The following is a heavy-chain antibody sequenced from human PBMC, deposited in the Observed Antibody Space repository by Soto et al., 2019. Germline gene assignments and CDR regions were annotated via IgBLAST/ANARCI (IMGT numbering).Heavy chain of an antibody. D-gene: IGHD2-2*01. V-gene: IGHV1-3*01. CDR2: INAGNGNT. CDR1: GYTFNGYA. Sequence: ASVKVSCKASGYTFNGYAMHWVRQAPGQRLEWMGWINAGNGNTKYSQKFQGRVTITRDTSASTAYMELSSLRSEDTAVYYCASHFCSSTSCYPSYYYGMDVWGQGTTVTVSS. J-gene: IGHJ6*02. CDR3: ASHFCSSTSCYPSYYYGMDV.